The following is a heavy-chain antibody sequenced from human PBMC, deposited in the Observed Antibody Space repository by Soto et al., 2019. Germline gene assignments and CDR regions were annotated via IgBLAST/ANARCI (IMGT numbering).Heavy chain of an antibody. CDR2: TYYRSKWYN. J-gene: IGHJ5*02. CDR3: ARGERITIFGVVSNWFDR. Sequence: SHTRSLTCAISGYSVSSNSAAWNWISQSPSRGLEWLGRTYYRSKWYNDYAVSVKSRITINPDTSQNQFSLQLNSVTPEDTAVYSCARGERITIFGVVSNWFDRWGQGSLVTV. D-gene: IGHD3-3*01. V-gene: IGHV6-1*01. CDR1: GYSVSSNSAA.